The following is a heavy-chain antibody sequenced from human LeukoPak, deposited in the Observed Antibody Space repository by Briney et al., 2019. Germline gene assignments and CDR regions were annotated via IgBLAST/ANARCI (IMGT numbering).Heavy chain of an antibody. CDR2: IRGSGDST. CDR3: AKCRSLSPAAAINY. CDR1: GFTFSSFA. D-gene: IGHD2-2*01. J-gene: IGHJ4*02. V-gene: IGHV3-23*01. Sequence: PGGSLRLSCAVSGFTFSSFALSWVRQAPGKGLEWVSSIRGSGDSTYYMESVKGRFTISRDNSENTLCLQMNSLRADDTAVYYCAKCRSLSPAAAINYWGQGTLVTVSS.